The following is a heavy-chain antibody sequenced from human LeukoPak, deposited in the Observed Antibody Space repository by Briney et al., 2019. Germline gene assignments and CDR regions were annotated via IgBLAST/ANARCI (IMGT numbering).Heavy chain of an antibody. Sequence: SETLSLTCTVSGGSISSYYWSRIRQPPGKGLEWIGYIYYSGSTNYNPSLKSRVTISVDTSKNQFSLKLSSVTAADTAVYYCATTSDAGFDPWGQGTLVTVSS. J-gene: IGHJ5*02. CDR2: IYYSGST. CDR1: GGSISSYY. V-gene: IGHV4-59*01. D-gene: IGHD5-24*01. CDR3: ATTSDAGFDP.